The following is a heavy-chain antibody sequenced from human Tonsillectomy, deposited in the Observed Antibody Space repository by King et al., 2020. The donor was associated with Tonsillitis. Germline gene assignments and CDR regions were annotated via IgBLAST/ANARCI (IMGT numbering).Heavy chain of an antibody. CDR2: IYYSGST. V-gene: IGHV4-59*01. D-gene: IGHD1-26*01. J-gene: IGHJ3*02. CDR3: ARYELKDAFDI. CDR1: GGSISGYY. Sequence: QLQLQESGPGLVKPSETLSLTCTVSGGSISGYYWSWIRQPPGKGLEWSGYIYYSGSTNYNPSIKSRVTISVDTSKNQFSLKLSSVTAADTAVYYCARYELKDAFDIWGQGTMVTVSS.